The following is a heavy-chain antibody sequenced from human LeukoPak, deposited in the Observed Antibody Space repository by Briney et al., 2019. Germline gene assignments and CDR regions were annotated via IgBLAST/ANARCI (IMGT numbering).Heavy chain of an antibody. D-gene: IGHD2-2*01. CDR2: ISGSGGTT. V-gene: IGHV3-23*01. J-gene: IGHJ6*03. CDR1: GFTFSSCG. Sequence: GGSLRLSCAASGFTFSSCGMHWVRQAPGKGLEWVSGISGSGGTTQYADSVKGRFTISRDNSKNTVYLQMNSLRAEDTAVYYCARGLGCSSTSCYLGLVHYYYYMDVWGKGTTVTVSS. CDR3: ARGLGCSSTSCYLGLVHYYYYMDV.